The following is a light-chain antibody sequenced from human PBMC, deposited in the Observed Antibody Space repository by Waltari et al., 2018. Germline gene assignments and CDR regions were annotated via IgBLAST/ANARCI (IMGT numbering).Light chain of an antibody. CDR1: QMINTF. V-gene: IGKV1-39*01. Sequence: DIQMTQSPSSLSAFVGDRVTINCRASQMINTFLNWYQQKPGNAPKLLIYAVSNSQTGVPSRFSGSGSDTDFTLTIHNLQPEDFATYYCQQTSSIPVTFGGGTTVEMK. CDR2: AVS. J-gene: IGKJ4*01. CDR3: QQTSSIPVT.